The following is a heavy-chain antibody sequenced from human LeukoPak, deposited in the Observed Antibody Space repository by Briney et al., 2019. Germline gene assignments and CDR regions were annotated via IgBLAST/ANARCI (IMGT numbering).Heavy chain of an antibody. V-gene: IGHV3-23*01. CDR1: GFTVSSDS. CDR3: AKGRYYYYMDV. CDR2: ISGSGGST. Sequence: PGGSLRLSCTVSGFTVSSDSMSWVRQAPGKGLEWVSAISGSGGSTYYADSVKGRFTISRDNSKNTLYLQMNSLRAEDTAVYYCAKGRYYYYMDVWGKGTTVTVSS. J-gene: IGHJ6*03.